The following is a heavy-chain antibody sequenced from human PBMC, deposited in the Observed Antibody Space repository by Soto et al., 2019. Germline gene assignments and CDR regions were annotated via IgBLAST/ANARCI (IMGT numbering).Heavy chain of an antibody. CDR2: IYYNGST. CDR3: ARHPGYYDILTGYTTYYFDS. D-gene: IGHD3-9*01. Sequence: PSETLSLTCTVSGGSISPYYWIWVRQPPGKGLEWIAYIYYNGSTNYNPSLKSRVTISVDTAKNQFSLKLSSVTAADTAVYYCARHPGYYDILTGYTTYYFDSWGQVILVTVSS. J-gene: IGHJ4*02. CDR1: GGSISPYY. V-gene: IGHV4-59*08.